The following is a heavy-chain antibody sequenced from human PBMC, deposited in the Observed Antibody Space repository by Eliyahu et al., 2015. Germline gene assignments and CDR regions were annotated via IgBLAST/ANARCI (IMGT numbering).Heavy chain of an antibody. Sequence: QVQLQQWGAGLLKPSETLSLTCXVYGXXFSGYXWSWIRQPPGXGLEWXGAINHSGSTNYNPSXKSRVTISVDTSKNQFSLKLSSVTAADTAVYYCARGGVVVPAARLFDYWGQGTLVTVSS. CDR1: GXXFSGYX. CDR2: INHSGST. V-gene: IGHV4-34*01. CDR3: ARGGVVVPAARLFDY. J-gene: IGHJ4*02. D-gene: IGHD2-2*01.